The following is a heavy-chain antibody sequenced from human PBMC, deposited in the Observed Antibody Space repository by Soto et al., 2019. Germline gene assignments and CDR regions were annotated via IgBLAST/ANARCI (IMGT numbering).Heavy chain of an antibody. CDR3: ATASPPYGDYVGYDY. D-gene: IGHD4-17*01. J-gene: IGHJ4*02. CDR1: GYTLTELS. V-gene: IGHV1-24*01. CDR2: FDPEDGET. Sequence: GSVKVSCKVSGYTLTELSMHWVRQAPGKGLEWMGGFDPEDGETIYAQKFQGRVTMTEDTSTDTAYMELSSLRSEDTAVYYCATASPPYGDYVGYDYWGQGTLVTVSS.